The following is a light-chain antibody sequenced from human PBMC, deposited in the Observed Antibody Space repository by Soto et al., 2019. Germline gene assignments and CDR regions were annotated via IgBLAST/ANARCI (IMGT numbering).Light chain of an antibody. V-gene: IGKV3-20*01. CDR1: QTISSSF. J-gene: IGKJ3*01. CDR2: RAS. CDR3: HQFGSAPLDT. Sequence: EIVLTQSPGTLSLSPGERATLSCRASQTISSSFLAWYQQQPGQAPRLLIYRASRRAPGIPDRFSGSGSWTDFTLTISRLEPADFAVYYCHQFGSAPLDTFGPGTKVEIK.